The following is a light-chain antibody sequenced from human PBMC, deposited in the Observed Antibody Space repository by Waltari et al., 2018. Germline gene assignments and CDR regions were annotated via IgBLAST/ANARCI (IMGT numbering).Light chain of an antibody. CDR2: END. CDR1: SSNFGANY. CDR3: GTWDTSLRAVV. Sequence: QSVLTQPPSVSAAPGQKVAISCSGSSSNFGANYVFWYQHHQGTVPKLLIFENDKRPSGIPDRFSGSKSDTSVTLGITELQTGDEADYFCGTWDTSLRAVVFGGGTKLTVL. J-gene: IGLJ3*02. V-gene: IGLV1-51*02.